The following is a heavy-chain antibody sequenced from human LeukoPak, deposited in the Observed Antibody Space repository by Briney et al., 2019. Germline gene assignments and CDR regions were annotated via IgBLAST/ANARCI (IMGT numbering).Heavy chain of an antibody. V-gene: IGHV3-30*03. CDR3: ARVGGYCTNGVCYTEFDAFDI. CDR2: ISYDGSNK. D-gene: IGHD2-8*01. Sequence: GGSLRLSCAASGFTLSRYGMHSVRQAPGTGLEWVAVISYDGSNKYYADSVKGRFTISRDNSKNTLYLKMNSLRAEDTAVYYCARVGGYCTNGVCYTEFDAFDIWGQGTMVTVSS. CDR1: GFTLSRYG. J-gene: IGHJ3*02.